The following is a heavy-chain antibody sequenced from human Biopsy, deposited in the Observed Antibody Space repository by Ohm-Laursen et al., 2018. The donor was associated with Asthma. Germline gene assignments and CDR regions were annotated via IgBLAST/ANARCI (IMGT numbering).Heavy chain of an antibody. CDR3: ARTFHFWSPYHAEHYQL. Sequence: SLRLSCAASGFTFGDYWMSWVRQVPGKGLEWVANIKNDGSEKNHVGSLKGRFTISRDNAKNSLYLQMNSLRAEDTAVYYCARTFHFWSPYHAEHYQLWGQGTLVTVSS. J-gene: IGHJ1*01. CDR1: GFTFGDYW. V-gene: IGHV3-7*01. CDR2: IKNDGSEK. D-gene: IGHD3-3*02.